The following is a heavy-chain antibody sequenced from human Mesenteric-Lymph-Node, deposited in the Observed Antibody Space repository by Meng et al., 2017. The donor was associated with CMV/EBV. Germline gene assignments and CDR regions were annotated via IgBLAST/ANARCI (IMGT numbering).Heavy chain of an antibody. CDR3: AGGAGSVRY. CDR1: GFTFDDYT. V-gene: IGHV3-21*01. CDR2: ISSSSSYI. J-gene: IGHJ4*02. Sequence: GGSLRLSCAASGFTFDDYTMHWVRQVPGKGLEWVSSISSSSSYIYYADSVKGRFTISRDNAKNSLYLQMNSLRAEDTAVYYCAGGAGSVRYWGQGTLVTVSS. D-gene: IGHD2-15*01.